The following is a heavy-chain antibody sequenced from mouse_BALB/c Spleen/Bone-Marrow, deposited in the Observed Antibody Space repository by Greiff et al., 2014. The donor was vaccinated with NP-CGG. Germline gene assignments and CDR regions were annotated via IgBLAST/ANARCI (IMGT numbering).Heavy chain of an antibody. CDR3: ARPTTVVATGGSFDY. J-gene: IGHJ2*01. CDR2: ISSGGSYT. CDR1: GFTLSSYG. Sequence: EVQRVESGGDLVKPGGSLKLSCAASGFTLSSYGMSWVRQTPDKRLEWVATISSGGSYTYYPDSVKGRFTISRDNAKNTLYLQMSSLKSEDTAMYYCARPTTVVATGGSFDYWGQGTTLTVSS. V-gene: IGHV5-6*01. D-gene: IGHD1-1*01.